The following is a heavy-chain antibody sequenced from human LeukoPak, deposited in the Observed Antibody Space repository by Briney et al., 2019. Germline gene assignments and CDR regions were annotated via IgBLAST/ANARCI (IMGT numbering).Heavy chain of an antibody. CDR2: INPNTGGT. D-gene: IGHD6-19*01. CDR1: GYTFTGYY. J-gene: IGHJ3*02. Sequence: ASVKVSCKASGYTFTGYYMHWVRQAPGQGLEWMGWINPNTGGTNYAQEFQGRVTLTRDTSISTAYMEVSSLRSDDTAVYYCAADSSGWSDDSSDIWGQGTGVTVSA. V-gene: IGHV1-2*02. CDR3: AADSSGWSDDSSDI.